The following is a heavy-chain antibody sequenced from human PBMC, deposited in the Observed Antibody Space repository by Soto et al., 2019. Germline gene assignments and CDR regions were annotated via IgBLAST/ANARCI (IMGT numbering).Heavy chain of an antibody. CDR2: INPNSGGT. D-gene: IGHD5-18*01. CDR1: GYTFTGYY. Sequence: ASVKVSCKASGYTFTGYYMHWVRQAPGQGLEWMGWINPNSGGTNYAQKFQGRVTMTRDTSISTAYMELSRLRSDDTAVYYCARPLVDTRDASDIWGQGTMVTVSS. J-gene: IGHJ3*02. CDR3: ARPLVDTRDASDI. V-gene: IGHV1-2*02.